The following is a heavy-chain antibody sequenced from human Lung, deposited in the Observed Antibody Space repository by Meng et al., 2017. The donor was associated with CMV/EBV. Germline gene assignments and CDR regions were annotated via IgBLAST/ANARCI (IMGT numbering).Heavy chain of an antibody. CDR3: ARGEARHCSDGSCKSVHY. V-gene: IGHV3-48*04. CDR1: GFTFSSYS. J-gene: IGHJ4*02. CDR2: ISSSRSTI. Sequence: GGSLRLSCAASGFTFSSYSMHWVRQAPGKGLEWVSYISSSRSTIYYADSVKGRFTISRDNAKNTLYLQMNSLRAEDTAVYYCARGEARHCSDGSCKSVHYWGQGTLVTVSS. D-gene: IGHD2-15*01.